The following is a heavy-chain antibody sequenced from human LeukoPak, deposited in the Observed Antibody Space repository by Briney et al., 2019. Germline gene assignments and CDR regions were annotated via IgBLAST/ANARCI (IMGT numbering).Heavy chain of an antibody. V-gene: IGHV1-46*01. CDR2: IDPSGGST. CDR1: GYTFTIYY. Sequence: ASVNVSCKASGYTFTIYYMHWVRQAPGQGLEWMGLIDPSGGSTSYAQKFQGRVTTTRDTSTSTVYMELSSLRSEDTAVYYCARDGPYYDFWSGYPGTPHYFDYWGQGTLVTVSS. CDR3: ARDGPYYDFWSGYPGTPHYFDY. D-gene: IGHD3-3*01. J-gene: IGHJ4*02.